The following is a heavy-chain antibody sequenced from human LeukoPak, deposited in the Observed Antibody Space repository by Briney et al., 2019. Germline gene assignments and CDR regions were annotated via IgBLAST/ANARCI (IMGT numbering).Heavy chain of an antibody. CDR2: IRSKAYGGTT. Sequence: PGGSLRLSCTASGFTFGDYAMSWVRQAPGKGLEWVGFIRSKAYGGTTEYAASVKGRFTISRDDSTSIAYLQMNSLKTEDTAVYYCTRDGITMVRGAFYWGQGTLVTVSS. CDR3: TRDGITMVRGAFY. D-gene: IGHD3-10*01. V-gene: IGHV3-49*04. J-gene: IGHJ4*02. CDR1: GFTFGDYA.